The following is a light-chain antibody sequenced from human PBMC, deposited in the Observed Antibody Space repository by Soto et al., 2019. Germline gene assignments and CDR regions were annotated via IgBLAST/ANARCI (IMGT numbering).Light chain of an antibody. V-gene: IGLV2-14*01. CDR2: EFS. J-gene: IGLJ2*01. CDR1: SSDVGGYNY. Sequence: QSALTQPASVSGSPGQSITISCTGTSSDVGGYNYVCWYQQHPGKAPKLIIHEFSNRPSGVSHRFSGSKSGNTASLSSSGLQAEDEADYYCSSYTTSSTVVFGGGTKLTVL. CDR3: SSYTTSSTVV.